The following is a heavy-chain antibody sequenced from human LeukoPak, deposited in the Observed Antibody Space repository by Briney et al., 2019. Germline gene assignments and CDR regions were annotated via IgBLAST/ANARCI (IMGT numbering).Heavy chain of an antibody. V-gene: IGHV4-59*01. Sequence: PSETLSLTCTVSGGPLSAYYWTWIRQPPGKGLEWIGYIYDTGNTNSNPSLKSRVTISVDTSKNQFSLKLTSVTAADTAMYYCASGETGSTLGGYWGQGTLVTVSS. CDR3: ASGETGSTLGGY. D-gene: IGHD1-1*01. J-gene: IGHJ4*02. CDR2: IYDTGNT. CDR1: GGPLSAYY.